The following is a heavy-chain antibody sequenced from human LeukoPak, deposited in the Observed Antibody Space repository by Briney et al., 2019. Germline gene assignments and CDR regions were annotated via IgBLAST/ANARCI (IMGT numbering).Heavy chain of an antibody. CDR3: AREGRFGELGSPFDP. J-gene: IGHJ5*02. CDR2: IIPILGIA. D-gene: IGHD3-10*01. V-gene: IGHV1-69*04. Sequence: ATVKISCKASGYTFTDYYMHWVQQAPGQGLEWMGRIIPILGIANYAQKFQGRVTITADKSTSTAYMELSSLRSEDTAVYYCAREGRFGELGSPFDPWGQGTLVTVSS. CDR1: GYTFTDYY.